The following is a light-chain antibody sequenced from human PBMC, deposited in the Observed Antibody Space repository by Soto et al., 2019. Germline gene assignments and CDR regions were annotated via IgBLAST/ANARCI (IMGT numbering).Light chain of an antibody. CDR3: QQDYNYPWT. Sequence: AIQMTQSPSSLSASVGDRVTITCRASQGVRNALGWYQQKPGKAPKLLIYGASSLQSGVPSRFSGSGSGTDFTLTISSLQPEDFATYYCQQDYNYPWTFGQGTKVEIK. V-gene: IGKV1-6*01. CDR1: QGVRNA. J-gene: IGKJ1*01. CDR2: GAS.